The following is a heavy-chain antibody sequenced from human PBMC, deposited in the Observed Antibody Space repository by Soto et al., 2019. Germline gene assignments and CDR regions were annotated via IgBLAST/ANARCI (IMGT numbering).Heavy chain of an antibody. CDR2: IYYSGST. CDR1: GGSISAYY. V-gene: IGHV4-59*01. J-gene: IGHJ5*02. Sequence: PSETLSLTRTFSGGSISAYYWSWIRQPPGKGLEWIGHIYYSGSTNYSPSLKSRVTISIDTSKRQFSLKLRSVTAADTAVYYCARVGSGSYYDFNWFDPWGQGKVVTVSS. CDR3: ARVGSGSYYDFNWFDP. D-gene: IGHD1-26*01.